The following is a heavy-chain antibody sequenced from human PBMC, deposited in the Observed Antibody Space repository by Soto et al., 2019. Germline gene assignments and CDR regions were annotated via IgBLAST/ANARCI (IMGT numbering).Heavy chain of an antibody. CDR1: EGTFNSYT. D-gene: IGHD3-10*01. Sequence: QVQLVQSGAEVKKPGSSVKVSCTASEGTFNSYTLSWVRQAPGQGLEWMGRVIPMLGMADFAQKFQGRVMITADKSTSTAYMVLSSLRSDDTGLYYCATNYGSGSIHFDYWGQGTLITVSS. J-gene: IGHJ4*02. V-gene: IGHV1-69*02. CDR2: VIPMLGMA. CDR3: ATNYGSGSIHFDY.